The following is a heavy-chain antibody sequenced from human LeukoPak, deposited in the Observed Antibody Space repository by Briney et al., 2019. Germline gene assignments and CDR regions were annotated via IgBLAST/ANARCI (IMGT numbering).Heavy chain of an antibody. J-gene: IGHJ4*02. CDR3: TRRRYSGYEGYFDF. D-gene: IGHD5-12*01. CDR1: GDTFSSSSAS. CDR2: TYYWSKWHF. V-gene: IGHV6-1*01. Sequence: SQTLSLTCAVSGDTFSSSSASWNWFRQSPSRGLEWLVRTYYWSKWHFDYGVSVKSRITINPDTSRNQVSLQLNSVTPDDTAVYYCTRRRYSGYEGYFDFWGQGVLVTVSS.